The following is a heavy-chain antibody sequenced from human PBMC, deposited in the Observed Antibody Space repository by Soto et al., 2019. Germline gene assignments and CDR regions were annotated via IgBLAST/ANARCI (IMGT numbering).Heavy chain of an antibody. Sequence: GGSLRLSCAASGFTFSSYWMSWVRQAPGKRLEWVANINQDGSEKYYVDSLKGRFTISRDNAKNSLYLQMNSMRAEDTAVYYCARDWYYYDSSGYYWREDAFDIWGQGTMVTVS. CDR2: INQDGSEK. V-gene: IGHV3-7*05. CDR1: GFTFSSYW. D-gene: IGHD3-22*01. CDR3: ARDWYYYDSSGYYWREDAFDI. J-gene: IGHJ3*02.